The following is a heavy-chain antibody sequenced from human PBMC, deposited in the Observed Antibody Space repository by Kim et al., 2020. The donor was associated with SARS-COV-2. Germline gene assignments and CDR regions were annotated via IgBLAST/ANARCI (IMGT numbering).Heavy chain of an antibody. J-gene: IGHJ6*02. V-gene: IGHV4-4*02. CDR3: AKERTPGGMDD. Sequence: NDTPSLIGRVTISVDKSKNQFSLKLSSVTAADTAVYYCAKERTPGGMDDWGQGTTVTVSS.